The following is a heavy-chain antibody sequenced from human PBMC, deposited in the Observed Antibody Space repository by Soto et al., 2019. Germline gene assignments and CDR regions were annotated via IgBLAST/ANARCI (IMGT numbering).Heavy chain of an antibody. D-gene: IGHD6-6*01. J-gene: IGHJ4*02. Sequence: GGSLRLSCAASGFTFSSYWLHWVRQAPGKGLMWVSRINNDESSTTYADSVKGRFTISRDNAKNTLFLQMNSLRADDTAVYYCAREYSSSRFFDYWGQGTLVTVSS. V-gene: IGHV3-74*01. CDR1: GFTFSSYW. CDR3: AREYSSSRFFDY. CDR2: INNDESST.